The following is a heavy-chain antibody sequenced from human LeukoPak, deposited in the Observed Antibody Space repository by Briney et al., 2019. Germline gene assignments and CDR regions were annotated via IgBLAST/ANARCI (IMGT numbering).Heavy chain of an antibody. CDR2: IIPIFGTA. CDR1: GGTFSSYA. Sequence: SVKVSCKASGGTFSSYAISWVRQAPGQGLEWMGGIIPIFGTANYAQKLQGRVTITADESTSTAYMELSSLRSEDTAVYYCARDLVVPAAMGTHDAFDIWGQGTMVTVSS. V-gene: IGHV1-69*01. D-gene: IGHD2-2*01. J-gene: IGHJ3*02. CDR3: ARDLVVPAAMGTHDAFDI.